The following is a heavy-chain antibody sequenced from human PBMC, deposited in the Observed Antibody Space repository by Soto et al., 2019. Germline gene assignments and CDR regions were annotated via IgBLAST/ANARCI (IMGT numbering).Heavy chain of an antibody. CDR2: IFYSGAF. V-gene: IGHV4-31*03. J-gene: IGHJ5*02. D-gene: IGHD3-16*01. CDR3: ASFEYRVRGSPSPFDP. Sequence: SETLSLTCTVSGGSISSDSSYWSWIRQRPGMGLEWIGYIFYSGAFYYTPSLRGRVMILADTSKNHFTLRLSSVTAADTAVYYCASFEYRVRGSPSPFDPWGQGTLVTVSS. CDR1: GGSISSDSSY.